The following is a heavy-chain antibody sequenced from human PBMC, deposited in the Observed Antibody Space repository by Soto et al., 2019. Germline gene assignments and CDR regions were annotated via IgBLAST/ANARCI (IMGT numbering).Heavy chain of an antibody. CDR1: GYSFTSYW. J-gene: IGHJ6*03. Sequence: GESLKISCKGSGYSFTSYWIGWVRQMPGKGLEWMGIIYPGDSDTRYSPSFQGQVTISADKSISTAYLQWSSLKASDTAMYYCARHTLGYCSSTSCYNYYYYMDVWGKGTTVTVSS. D-gene: IGHD2-2*02. CDR2: IYPGDSDT. V-gene: IGHV5-51*01. CDR3: ARHTLGYCSSTSCYNYYYYMDV.